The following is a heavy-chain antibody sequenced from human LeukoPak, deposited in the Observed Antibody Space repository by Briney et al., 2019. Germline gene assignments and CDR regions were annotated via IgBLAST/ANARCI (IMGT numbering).Heavy chain of an antibody. CDR1: GFTISNYW. J-gene: IGHJ4*02. D-gene: IGHD1-26*01. CDR3: ARAFSVWELGDYFDY. CDR2: IKQDESEI. V-gene: IGHV3-7*01. Sequence: PGGSLRLSCAASGFTISNYWMTWVRRAPGKGLEWVANIKQDESEIYYVDSVKGRFTISRDNAKDSLFLQMNSLRAEDTAVYYCARAFSVWELGDYFDYWGQGTLVTVSS.